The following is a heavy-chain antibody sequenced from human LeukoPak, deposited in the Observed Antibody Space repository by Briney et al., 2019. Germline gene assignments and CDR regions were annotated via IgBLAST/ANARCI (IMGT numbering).Heavy chain of an antibody. CDR2: IYFSGST. V-gene: IGHV4-31*03. J-gene: IGHJ3*02. Sequence: PSETLSLTCTVSGGSINSGGYYWSWIRHHPGKGLEWIGYIYFSGSTYYNPSLKSRVTISVDTSKNHFSLKLSSVTAADTAVCYCARSSVTMVRGVIYDAFDIWGQGTMVTVSS. CDR3: ARSSVTMVRGVIYDAFDI. D-gene: IGHD3-10*01. CDR1: GGSINSGGYY.